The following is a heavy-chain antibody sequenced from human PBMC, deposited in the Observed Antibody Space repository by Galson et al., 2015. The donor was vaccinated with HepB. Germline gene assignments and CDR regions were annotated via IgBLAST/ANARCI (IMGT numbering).Heavy chain of an antibody. CDR3: TTDVYYSTYWSWLDP. J-gene: IGHJ5*02. Sequence: SLRLSCAASGFPFNNACMTWVRQAPGMGLEWVGRIKSKTDGETTDYAAPVKGRFTISRDDSKNRLYLQMNSLKTEDTAVYYCTTDVYYSTYWSWLDPWGQGTLVTVSS. D-gene: IGHD2-8*02. V-gene: IGHV3-15*01. CDR1: GFPFNNAC. CDR2: IKSKTDGETT.